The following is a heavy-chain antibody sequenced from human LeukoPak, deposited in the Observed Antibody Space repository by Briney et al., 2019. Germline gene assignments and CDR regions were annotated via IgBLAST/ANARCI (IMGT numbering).Heavy chain of an antibody. Sequence: ASVKVSCKASGYTFTSYGISWVRQAPGQGLEWIGWVSAYNGNTNYAQKLQGRVTMTTDTSTSTAYMELRSLRSDDTAVYYCARKRGPADYYYYMDVWGKGTTVTVSS. CDR3: ARKRGPADYYYYMDV. CDR2: VSAYNGNT. J-gene: IGHJ6*03. V-gene: IGHV1-18*01. D-gene: IGHD6-19*01. CDR1: GYTFTSYG.